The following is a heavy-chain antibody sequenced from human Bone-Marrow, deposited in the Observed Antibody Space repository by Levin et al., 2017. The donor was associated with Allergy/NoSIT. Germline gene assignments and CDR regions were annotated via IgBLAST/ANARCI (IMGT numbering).Heavy chain of an antibody. D-gene: IGHD2-21*01. J-gene: IGHJ4*02. CDR2: TSGDGGNT. CDR1: GFTFSDYA. Sequence: LSLTCAASGFTFSDYAMSWVRQAPGKGLEWVSATSGDGGNTYYAKSVKGRFTISRDNSQKMLFLQMNSLRVEDTALYYCANSWSYCGKNCYTYNFDYWGQGILVTVSS. V-gene: IGHV3-23*01. CDR3: ANSWSYCGKNCYTYNFDY.